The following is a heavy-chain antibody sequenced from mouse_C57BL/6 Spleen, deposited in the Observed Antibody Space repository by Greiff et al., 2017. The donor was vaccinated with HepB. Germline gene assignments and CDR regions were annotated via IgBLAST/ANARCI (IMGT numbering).Heavy chain of an antibody. Sequence: EVQLQQSGAELVKSGATVKLSCTASGLNIKDTYMHWLKQWPEPGLEWIGRLDPPNGNTKYDPKCQGNATITADTPSNTAYLQHSRQTSEDPAVYYCARRARKWGQGTTLTVSS. D-gene: IGHD3-3*01. V-gene: IGHV14-3*02. J-gene: IGHJ2*01. CDR1: GLNIKDTY. CDR2: LDPPNGNT. CDR3: ARRARK.